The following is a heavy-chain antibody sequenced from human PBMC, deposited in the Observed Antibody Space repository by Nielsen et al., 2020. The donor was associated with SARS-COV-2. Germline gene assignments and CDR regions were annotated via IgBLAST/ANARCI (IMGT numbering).Heavy chain of an antibody. CDR3: ARDLDPWQQLGNNWFDP. V-gene: IGHV3-7*03. J-gene: IGHJ5*02. Sequence: GESLKISCAASGFIFRNYWMTWVRQAPGKGLEWVANIKPGARKANYLVSVKGRFTISRDDAKNSLFLQMNSLRAEDTALYHCARDLDPWQQLGNNWFDPWGQGTLVTVSS. D-gene: IGHD6-13*01. CDR1: GFIFRNYW. CDR2: IKPGARKA.